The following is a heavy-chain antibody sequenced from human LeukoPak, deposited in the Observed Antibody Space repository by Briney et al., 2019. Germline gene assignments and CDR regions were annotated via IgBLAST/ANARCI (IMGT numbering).Heavy chain of an antibody. CDR3: ARDISSASRGMDV. Sequence: PGGSLRLSCAASGFTFSSYTMNWVRQAPGKGLEWVSDISSSSSTIYYADSVKGRFTISRDNAKNPLYLQMNSLRVEDTAVYYCARDISSASRGMDVWGKGTTVTVSS. V-gene: IGHV3-48*01. D-gene: IGHD6-6*01. J-gene: IGHJ6*03. CDR2: ISSSSSTI. CDR1: GFTFSSYT.